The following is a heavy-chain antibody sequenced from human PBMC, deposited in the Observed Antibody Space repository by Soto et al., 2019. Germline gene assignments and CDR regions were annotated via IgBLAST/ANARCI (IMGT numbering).Heavy chain of an antibody. Sequence: SVKVSCKASGGTFSSYAISWVRQAPGQGLEWMGGIIPIFGTANYAQKFQGRVTITADESTSTAYMELSSLRSEDTVVYYCAREPYSSGWYWADFQHWGQGTLVTVSS. V-gene: IGHV1-69*13. CDR3: AREPYSSGWYWADFQH. D-gene: IGHD6-19*01. J-gene: IGHJ1*01. CDR2: IIPIFGTA. CDR1: GGTFSSYA.